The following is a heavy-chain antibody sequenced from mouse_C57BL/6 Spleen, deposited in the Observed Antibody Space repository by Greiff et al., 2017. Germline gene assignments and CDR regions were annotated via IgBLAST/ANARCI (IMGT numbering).Heavy chain of an antibody. D-gene: IGHD1-1*02. J-gene: IGHJ2*01. V-gene: IGHV1-82*01. CDR3: ARWGGYYFDY. CDR2: IYPGDGDT. Sequence: QVQLQQSGPELVKPGASVKISCKASGYAFSSSWMNWVKQRPGKGLEWIGRIYPGDGDTNYNGKFKGKATLTADKSSSTAYMQLSSLTSEDSAVYFCARWGGYYFDYWGQGTTLTVSS. CDR1: GYAFSSSW.